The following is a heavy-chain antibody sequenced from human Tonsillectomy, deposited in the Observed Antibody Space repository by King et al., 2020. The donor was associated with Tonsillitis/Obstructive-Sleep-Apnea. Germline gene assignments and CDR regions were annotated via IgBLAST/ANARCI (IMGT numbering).Heavy chain of an antibody. CDR1: GFTFSSYA. CDR2: ISYDGSNK. Sequence: VQLVESGGGVVQPGRSLRLSCAASGFTFSSYAMHWVRQAPGKGLEWVAVISYDGSNKYYADSVKGRFTISRDNSKNTLYLQMNSLRAEDTAVYYCARDGQGTIFGVAPYYDYGMDVWGQGTTVTVSS. D-gene: IGHD3-3*01. J-gene: IGHJ6*02. CDR3: ARDGQGTIFGVAPYYDYGMDV. V-gene: IGHV3-30*04.